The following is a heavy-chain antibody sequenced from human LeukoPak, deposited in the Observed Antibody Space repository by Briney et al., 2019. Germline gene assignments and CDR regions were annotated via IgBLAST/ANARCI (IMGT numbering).Heavy chain of an antibody. V-gene: IGHV3-33*01. CDR1: GFTFSSYG. J-gene: IGHJ4*02. Sequence: AGGSLRLSCAASGFTFSSYGMHWVRQAPGKGLEWVAVIWYDGSNKYYADSVKGRFTISRDNSKNTLYLQMNSLRAEHTAVYYCASEGIAAANAFDYWGQGTLVTVSS. D-gene: IGHD6-13*01. CDR2: IWYDGSNK. CDR3: ASEGIAAANAFDY.